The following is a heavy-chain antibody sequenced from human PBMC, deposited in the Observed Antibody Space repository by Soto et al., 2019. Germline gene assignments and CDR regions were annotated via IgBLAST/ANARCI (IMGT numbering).Heavy chain of an antibody. Sequence: QVQLVQSGAEVKKPGASVKVSCTASGFTFSDFFMHWVRQAPGQGLEWMGIINPSGDTTSYAQKFQGRVTITRDTPTSTVYLDLSSLRYEDTAVYYCARDKRQPVGAPAASWWFAPWGQGTLVTVSS. D-gene: IGHD3-10*01. V-gene: IGHV1-46*01. CDR1: GFTFSDFF. CDR2: INPSGDTT. J-gene: IGHJ5*02. CDR3: ARDKRQPVGAPAASWWFAP.